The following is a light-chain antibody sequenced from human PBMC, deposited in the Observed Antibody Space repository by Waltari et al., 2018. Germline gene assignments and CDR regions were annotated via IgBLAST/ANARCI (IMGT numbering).Light chain of an antibody. CDR2: EVS. CDR1: SSDVGGYNY. CDR3: SSYAGSNAYV. V-gene: IGLV2-8*01. Sequence: QSALTHTPSAPGSPGQSVTLSSPGTSSDVGGYNYCSWYQQLPGQAPKLMIYEVSKRPSGVPDRFSGSKSGNTASLTVSGLQAEDEADYYCSSYAGSNAYVFGTGTKVTVL. J-gene: IGLJ1*01.